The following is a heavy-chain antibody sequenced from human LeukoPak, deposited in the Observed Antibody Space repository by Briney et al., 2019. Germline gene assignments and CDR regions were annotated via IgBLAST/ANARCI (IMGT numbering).Heavy chain of an antibody. CDR2: INHSGST. J-gene: IGHJ4*02. Sequence: PSETLSLTCTVSGDSISSYYWSWIRQPPGKGLEWIGEINHSGSTNYIPSLKSRVTVSLDTSKNQFSLKLTSVTAADTAVYYCAGGATPGVFWGQGTLVTVSS. D-gene: IGHD3-10*01. CDR3: AGGATPGVF. V-gene: IGHV4-34*01. CDR1: GDSISSYY.